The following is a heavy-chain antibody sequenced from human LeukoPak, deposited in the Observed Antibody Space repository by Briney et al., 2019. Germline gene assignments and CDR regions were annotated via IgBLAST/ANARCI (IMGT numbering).Heavy chain of an antibody. CDR2: IDWDDDK. D-gene: IGHD1-26*01. CDR1: GSSLSTSGMC. V-gene: IGHV2-70*11. CDR3: ARTSGSRYYFDY. Sequence: SGPALVKPTQTLTLTCTFSGSSLSTSGMCVSWIRQPPGKALEWLARIDWDDDKYYSTSLKARLTISKDTSKNQVVLTMTNMDPVDTATYYCARTSGSRYYFDYWGQGTLVTVSS. J-gene: IGHJ4*02.